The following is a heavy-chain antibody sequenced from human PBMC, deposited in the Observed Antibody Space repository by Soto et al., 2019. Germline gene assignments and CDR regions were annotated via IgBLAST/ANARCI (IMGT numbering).Heavy chain of an antibody. V-gene: IGHV1-69*01. CDR1: GGTFSSYA. Sequence: QVQLVQSGAEVKKPGSSVKVSCKASGGTFSSYAISWVRQAPGQGLEWMGGIIPIFGTANYAQKFQGRVTITADESTSRAYMELSSLRSEDTAVYYCARVIVVVPAAIFYYYGMDVWGQGTTVTVSS. CDR3: ARVIVVVPAAIFYYYGMDV. CDR2: IIPIFGTA. D-gene: IGHD2-2*02. J-gene: IGHJ6*02.